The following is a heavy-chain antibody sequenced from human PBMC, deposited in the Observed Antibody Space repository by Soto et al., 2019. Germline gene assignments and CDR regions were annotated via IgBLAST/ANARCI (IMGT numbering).Heavy chain of an antibody. CDR1: GFTFDDYA. CDR2: ISWNSGSI. D-gene: IGHD4-17*01. Sequence: EVQLVESGGGLVQPGRSLRLSCAASGFTFDDYAMHWVRQAPGKGLEWVSGISWNSGSIGYADSVKGRFTISRDNAKNSLYLQMNSLRAEDTALYYCAKDQGYGDSGPLDYWGQGTLVTVSS. J-gene: IGHJ4*02. V-gene: IGHV3-9*01. CDR3: AKDQGYGDSGPLDY.